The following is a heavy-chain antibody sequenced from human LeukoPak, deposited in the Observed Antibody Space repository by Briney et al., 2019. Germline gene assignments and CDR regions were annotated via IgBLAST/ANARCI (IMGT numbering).Heavy chain of an antibody. Sequence: GESLTLSCAASGFTFSSYEMNWVGQAPAKGLAWVSYISSSGSTIYYADSVKGRFTIFRDNAKDSLYLQMNSLRAEDTAVYYFARVEASGYDYGAFDYWGQGTLVTVSS. CDR1: GFTFSSYE. D-gene: IGHD5-12*01. J-gene: IGHJ4*02. CDR2: ISSSGSTI. V-gene: IGHV3-48*03. CDR3: ARVEASGYDYGAFDY.